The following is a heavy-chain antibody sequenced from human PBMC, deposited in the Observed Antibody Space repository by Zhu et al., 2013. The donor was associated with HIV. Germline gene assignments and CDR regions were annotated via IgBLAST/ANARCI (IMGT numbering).Heavy chain of an antibody. CDR1: GGTFSSYT. Sequence: QVQLVQSGAEVKKPGSSVKVSCKASGGTFSSYTISWVRQAPGQGLEWMGRIIPILGIANYAQKFQGRVTITADKSTSTAYMELSSLRSEDTAVYYCARGDRVRGVIPKPLDYWGRGNPSVTVSS. CDR3: ARGDRVRGVIPKPLDY. J-gene: IGHJ4*02. V-gene: IGHV1-69*02. CDR2: IIPILGIA. D-gene: IGHD3-10*01.